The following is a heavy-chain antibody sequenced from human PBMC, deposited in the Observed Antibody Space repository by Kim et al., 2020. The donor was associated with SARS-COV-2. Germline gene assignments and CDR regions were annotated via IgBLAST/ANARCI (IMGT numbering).Heavy chain of an antibody. D-gene: IGHD2-2*01. V-gene: IGHV3-11*06. Sequence: KGRFTISRDNAKNSLYLRMNSLRAEDTAVYYCASLPAASSVSYYYYGMDVWGQGTTVTVSS. J-gene: IGHJ6*02. CDR3: ASLPAASSVSYYYYGMDV.